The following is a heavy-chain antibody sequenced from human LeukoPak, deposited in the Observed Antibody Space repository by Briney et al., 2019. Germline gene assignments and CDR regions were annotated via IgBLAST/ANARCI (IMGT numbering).Heavy chain of an antibody. Sequence: ASVKVSCKASGYTFTGYYMHWVRQAPGQGLEWMGWINPDSGDTDYAQKFQGRVAMTRDTSISTAYMELSRLRSDDTAVYYCARTSIAAYYFDYWGQGTLVTVSS. V-gene: IGHV1-2*02. CDR3: ARTSIAAYYFDY. J-gene: IGHJ4*02. CDR2: INPDSGDT. D-gene: IGHD6-6*01. CDR1: GYTFTGYY.